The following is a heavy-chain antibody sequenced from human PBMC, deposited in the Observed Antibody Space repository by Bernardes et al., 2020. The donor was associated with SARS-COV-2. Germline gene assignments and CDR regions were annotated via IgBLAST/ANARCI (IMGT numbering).Heavy chain of an antibody. V-gene: IGHV3-23*01. Sequence: VWSLILSCAASGFTFSSYAMSWVRQAPGKGLEWVSSISGSGGSTYYADSVKGRFTISRDNSKNTLYLQMNSLRAEDTAVYYCAKEGTAYDILTGPDYWSQRTLVTVSS. J-gene: IGHJ4*02. CDR2: ISGSGGST. CDR3: AKEGTAYDILTGPDY. CDR1: GFTFSSYA. D-gene: IGHD3-9*01.